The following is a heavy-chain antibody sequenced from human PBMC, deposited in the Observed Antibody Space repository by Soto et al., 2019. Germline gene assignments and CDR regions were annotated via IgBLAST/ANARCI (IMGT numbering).Heavy chain of an antibody. Sequence: QVQLVQSGAEVKKPGASVKVSCKASGYTFTGYYMHWVRQAPGQGLEWMGWINPNSGGTNYAQKFEGWVTMTRDTSISTGYMELSRLRSDDTAVDYCARGQDSSGYPSFAYWGQGTLVTVSS. V-gene: IGHV1-2*04. CDR1: GYTFTGYY. J-gene: IGHJ4*02. CDR2: INPNSGGT. CDR3: ARGQDSSGYPSFAY. D-gene: IGHD3-22*01.